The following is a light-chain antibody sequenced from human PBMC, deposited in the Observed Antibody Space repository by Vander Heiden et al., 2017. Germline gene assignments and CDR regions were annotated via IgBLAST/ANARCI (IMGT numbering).Light chain of an antibody. CDR3: QQYYSTPYT. CDR2: WAS. J-gene: IGKJ2*01. V-gene: IGKV4-1*01. Sequence: DIVMTQTPDSPAVSLGERATINCKSSQSVLSSSNNKTYLAWYQQKPGQPPKLLIYWASTRESGGPDRFSGSGSGTDFTLTISSLQAEDVAVYYCQQYYSTPYTFGQGTKLEIK. CDR1: QSVLSSSNNKTY.